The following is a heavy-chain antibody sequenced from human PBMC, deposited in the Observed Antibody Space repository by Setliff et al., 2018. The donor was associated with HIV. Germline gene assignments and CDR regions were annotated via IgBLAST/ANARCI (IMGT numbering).Heavy chain of an antibody. CDR1: GGSISSYY. CDR3: ARHDSRGPRSAFDL. CDR2: IYHSGST. V-gene: IGHV4-59*08. J-gene: IGHJ3*01. Sequence: PSETLSLTCTVSGGSISSYYWSWIRQPPGKGLEWIGHIYHSGSTKNNPSLKSRVTMSVDTSKNQFSLKLSSVTAADTAVYYCARHDSRGPRSAFDLWGRGTMVTVSS. D-gene: IGHD2-21*01.